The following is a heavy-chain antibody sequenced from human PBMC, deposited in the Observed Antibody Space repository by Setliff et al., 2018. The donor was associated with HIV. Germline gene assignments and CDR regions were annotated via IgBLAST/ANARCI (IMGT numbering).Heavy chain of an antibody. D-gene: IGHD5-12*01. CDR1: GDSIRNDY. Sequence: SETLSLTCTVSGDSIRNDYWTWIRQSPEKGLEWIAYISYTGGTNYNPSLKSRVTLSLDASKNQISLKLRSVIAADMAMYYCARGHEWLRNWGQGTLVTVSS. CDR2: ISYTGGT. J-gene: IGHJ4*02. V-gene: IGHV4-59*01. CDR3: ARGHEWLRN.